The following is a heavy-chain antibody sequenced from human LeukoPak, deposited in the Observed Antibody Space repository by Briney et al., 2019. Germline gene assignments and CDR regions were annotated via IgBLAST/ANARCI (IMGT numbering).Heavy chain of an antibody. J-gene: IGHJ5*01. D-gene: IGHD1-26*01. CDR3: ARPWEITMSERSYNWFDS. CDR2: INPNSGGT. Sequence: GASVKASCKASGYTFTAYYIHWVRQAPGQGLEWMGRINPNSGGTNYAQKFQGRVTMTRDTSISTAYMELSRLRSDDTAVYYCARPWEITMSERSYNWFDSWGQGTLVTVSS. V-gene: IGHV1-2*02. CDR1: GYTFTAYY.